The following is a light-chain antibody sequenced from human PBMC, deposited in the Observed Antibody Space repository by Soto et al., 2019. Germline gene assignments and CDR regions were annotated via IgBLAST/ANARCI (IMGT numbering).Light chain of an antibody. CDR2: DAS. CDR1: QSVNSK. V-gene: IGKV3-15*01. J-gene: IGKJ5*01. Sequence: IVMTRSAATLSVSPGARAALWCRASQSVNSKLAWYQQRPCQAPRLIIYDASARATGIPARFSGSGSGTEFTLTISSLQSEDFAVYYCQQYTNWPTITFGQGTKLEIK. CDR3: QQYTNWPTIT.